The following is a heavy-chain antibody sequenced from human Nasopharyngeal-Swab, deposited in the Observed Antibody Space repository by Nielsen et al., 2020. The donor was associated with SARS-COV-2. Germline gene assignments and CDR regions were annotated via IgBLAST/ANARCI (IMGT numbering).Heavy chain of an antibody. CDR1: GFTFSSYA. V-gene: IGHV3-30-3*02. D-gene: IGHD4-17*01. CDR2: ISYDGSNK. Sequence: GESLKISCAASGFTFSSYAMHWVRQAPGKGLEWVAVISYDGSNKYYADSVKGRFTISRDNSKNTLYLQMNSLRAEDTAVYYCAKTSNYGDFIRNFNFWGQGTLVTVSS. J-gene: IGHJ4*02. CDR3: AKTSNYGDFIRNFNF.